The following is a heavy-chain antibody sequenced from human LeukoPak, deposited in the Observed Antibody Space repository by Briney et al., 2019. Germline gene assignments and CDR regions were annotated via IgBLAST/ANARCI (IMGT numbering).Heavy chain of an antibody. Sequence: GGSLRLSCAASGFTFRSYAMHWVRQAPGKGLEYVSGISSNGGSTFYVNSVNGRFTISRDNSNNALYLQMGSLGAEDAAVYYCVRDRLRSSAWVFDYWGQETLVTVSS. J-gene: IGHJ4*02. CDR1: GFTFRSYA. D-gene: IGHD6-25*01. CDR2: ISSNGGST. V-gene: IGHV3-64*01. CDR3: VRDRLRSSAWVFDY.